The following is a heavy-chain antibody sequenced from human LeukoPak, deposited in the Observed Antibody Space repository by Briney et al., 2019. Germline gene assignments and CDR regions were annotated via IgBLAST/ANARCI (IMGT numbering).Heavy chain of an antibody. Sequence: ASVKVSCKASGYTFTSYDINWVRQATGQGLEWMGWMNPNSGNTGYAQKFQGRVTMTRNTSISTAYMELSSLRSEDTAVYYCARGYCSRTSCFRGWNWFDPWGQGTLVTVSS. D-gene: IGHD2-2*01. CDR3: ARGYCSRTSCFRGWNWFDP. J-gene: IGHJ5*02. V-gene: IGHV1-8*01. CDR1: GYTFTSYD. CDR2: MNPNSGNT.